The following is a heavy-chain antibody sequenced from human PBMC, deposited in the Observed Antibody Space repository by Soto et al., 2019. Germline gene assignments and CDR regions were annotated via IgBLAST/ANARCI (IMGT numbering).Heavy chain of an antibody. Sequence: EVQLLESGGGLVQPGGSLRLSCAASGFTFSSRAMSWVRQAPGKGLDWVSIISASGANTYYADSVKGRFTISRDNSKDTLYLQGNSLGAEDTAVYYCAKLTYADLWSGSHDSWGQGTLVTFAS. V-gene: IGHV3-23*01. CDR2: ISASGANT. CDR3: AKLTYADLWSGSHDS. D-gene: IGHD3-3*01. J-gene: IGHJ4*02. CDR1: GFTFSSRA.